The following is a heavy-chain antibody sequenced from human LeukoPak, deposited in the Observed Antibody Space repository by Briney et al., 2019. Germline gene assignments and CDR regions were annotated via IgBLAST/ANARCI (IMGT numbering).Heavy chain of an antibody. CDR1: GFTFSDYY. D-gene: IGHD3-22*01. V-gene: IGHV3-11*04. Sequence: NPGGSLTLPCAASGFTFSDYYMRWIPQAPGRGVEWVSYISSSGSTIYYADSVKGRFTISRDNAKNSLYLQMNSLRAEDTAVYYCARDLYYYGSSGYPGGYWGQGTLVTVSS. CDR2: ISSSGSTI. J-gene: IGHJ4*02. CDR3: ARDLYYYGSSGYPGGY.